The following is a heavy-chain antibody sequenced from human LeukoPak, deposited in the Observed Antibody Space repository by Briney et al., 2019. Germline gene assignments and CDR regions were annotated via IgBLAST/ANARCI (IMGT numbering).Heavy chain of an antibody. J-gene: IGHJ5*02. Sequence: ASVKVSCKASGYTFTGYYMHWVRQAPGKGLEWMGGFDPEDGETIYAQKFQGRVTMTEDTSTDTAYMELSSLRSEDTAVYYCATGHCSSTSCYSDNWFDPWGQGTLVTVSS. CDR2: FDPEDGET. CDR3: ATGHCSSTSCYSDNWFDP. D-gene: IGHD2-2*01. V-gene: IGHV1-24*01. CDR1: GYTFTGYY.